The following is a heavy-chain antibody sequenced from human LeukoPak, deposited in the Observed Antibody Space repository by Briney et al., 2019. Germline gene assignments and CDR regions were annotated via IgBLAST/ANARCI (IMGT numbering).Heavy chain of an antibody. CDR2: IYSGSST. D-gene: IGHD3-16*02. CDR1: GFTVSSNY. J-gene: IGHJ4*02. Sequence: AGGSLRLSCAASGFTVSSNYMSWVRQAPGRGLEWVSVIYSGSSTYYADSVKGRFTISRDNSKNTLYLQMNSLRAEDTAVYYCARVSSGDLGELSFDYWGQGTLVTVSS. V-gene: IGHV3-53*01. CDR3: ARVSSGDLGELSFDY.